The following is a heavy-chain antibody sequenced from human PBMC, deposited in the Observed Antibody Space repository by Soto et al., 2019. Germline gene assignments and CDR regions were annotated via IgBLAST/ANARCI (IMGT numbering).Heavy chain of an antibody. V-gene: IGHV4-59*01. CDR3: AREVPRSTFYFDS. CDR2: IYHSGNT. Sequence: PSETLSLTCTVSGGSIRNYYWTWIRQPPGKGLEWIGYIYHSGNTKFNPSLKSRVTISLDTSKNQVSLKLSSVTAADTAVYYCAREVPRSTFYFDSRAQRTPVSVSS. CDR1: GGSIRNYY. J-gene: IGHJ4*02. D-gene: IGHD3-16*01.